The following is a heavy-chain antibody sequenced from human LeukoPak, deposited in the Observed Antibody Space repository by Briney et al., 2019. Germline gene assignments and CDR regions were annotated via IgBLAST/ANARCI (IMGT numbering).Heavy chain of an antibody. V-gene: IGHV3-30-3*02. J-gene: IGHJ4*02. Sequence: GGSLRLSCAASGFTFSRYAFHWVRQAPGKGLEWVAVISNDGNNKYHADSVKGRFTISRDNSKNTLYLQMNSLRAGDTAVYYCAKYIPSSSGYDYWGQGTLVTVSS. D-gene: IGHD3-22*01. CDR3: AKYIPSSSGYDY. CDR1: GFTFSRYA. CDR2: ISNDGNNK.